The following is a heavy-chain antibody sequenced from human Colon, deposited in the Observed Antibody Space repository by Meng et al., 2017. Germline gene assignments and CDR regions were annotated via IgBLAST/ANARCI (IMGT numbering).Heavy chain of an antibody. Sequence: QVRLQGSGPGLVKTSETLSLPCAVSGGYISRSDWWSWVRQPPGKGLEWIGETSHSGSTNYSPSLKSRVTISLDKSKNQLSLKLNSVTAADTAVYYCASSDYYRSDYWGQGTLVTVSS. CDR3: ASSDYYRSDY. D-gene: IGHD3-22*01. CDR1: GGYISRSDW. J-gene: IGHJ4*02. V-gene: IGHV4-4*02. CDR2: TSHSGST.